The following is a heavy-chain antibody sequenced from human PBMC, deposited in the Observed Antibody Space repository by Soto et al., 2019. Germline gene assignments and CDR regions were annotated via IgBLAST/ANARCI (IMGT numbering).Heavy chain of an antibody. CDR3: ARHGVVAAPGAPKDSYYYFEMDV. CDR1: GYSFTNFW. Sequence: GGSLKISRKGSGYSFTNFWIGWGRQMPGKGLGWVGIIYPGDSDTRYSPSFQGQVTISVDKSITTAYLRWSSLKASDTAMYYCARHGVVAAPGAPKDSYYYFEMDVWGQGTTVTVSS. D-gene: IGHD6-13*01. J-gene: IGHJ6*02. CDR2: IYPGDSDT. V-gene: IGHV5-51*01.